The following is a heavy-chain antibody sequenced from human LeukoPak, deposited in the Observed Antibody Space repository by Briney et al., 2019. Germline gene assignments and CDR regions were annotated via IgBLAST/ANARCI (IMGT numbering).Heavy chain of an antibody. D-gene: IGHD2-2*01. CDR2: IIPIFGTA. CDR1: GGTFSSYA. V-gene: IGHV1-69*05. J-gene: IGHJ5*02. CDR3: ARVPDPYCSTTSCYPDRGRWFDP. Sequence: ASVKVSCKXSGGTFSSYAISWVRQAPGQGLEWMGGIIPIFGTANYAQKFQGRVTITTDESTSTAYMELSSRRSEDTAVYYCARVPDPYCSTTSCYPDRGRWFDPWGQGTLVTVSS.